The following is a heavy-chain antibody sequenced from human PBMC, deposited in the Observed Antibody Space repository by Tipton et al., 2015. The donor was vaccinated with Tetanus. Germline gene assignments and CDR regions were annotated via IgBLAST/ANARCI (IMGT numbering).Heavy chain of an antibody. V-gene: IGHV3-23*01. D-gene: IGHD2-8*01. CDR2: ISGSGATT. Sequence: SLRLSCAASGFTFSSYAMSWVRQAPGKGLEWAAGISGSGATTYYADSVKGRFTISRDNSKNTLYLQMNSLRVEDTAVYYCAKVPGCSNGVCYILDLGQRPRATVSS. J-gene: IGHJ4*02. CDR1: GFTFSSYA. CDR3: AKVPGCSNGVCYILD.